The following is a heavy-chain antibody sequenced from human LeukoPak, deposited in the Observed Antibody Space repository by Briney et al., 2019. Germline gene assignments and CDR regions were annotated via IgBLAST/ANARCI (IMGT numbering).Heavy chain of an antibody. CDR2: INHSGST. D-gene: IGHD3-16*02. J-gene: IGHJ4*02. Sequence: PSETLSLTCAVYGGSFSGYYWSWIRQPPGKGLEWIGEINHSGSTNHNPSLKSRVTISVDTSKNQFSLKLSSVTAADTAVYYCARDYRTFGGVIALFDYWGQGTLVTVSS. CDR3: ARDYRTFGGVIALFDY. CDR1: GGSFSGYY. V-gene: IGHV4-34*01.